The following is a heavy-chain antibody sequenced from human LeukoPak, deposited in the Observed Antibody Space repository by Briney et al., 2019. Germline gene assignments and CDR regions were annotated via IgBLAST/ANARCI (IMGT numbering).Heavy chain of an antibody. CDR3: ARGPARLMVRGVVDY. CDR1: GFTFSSYE. Sequence: PGGSLRLSCAASGFTFSSYEMNWVRQAPGKGLEWVSYISSSGSTIYYADSVKGRFTISRDNAKNSLYLQMNSLRAEDTAVYYCARGPARLMVRGVVDYWGQGTLVTVSS. V-gene: IGHV3-48*03. J-gene: IGHJ4*02. CDR2: ISSSGSTI. D-gene: IGHD3-10*01.